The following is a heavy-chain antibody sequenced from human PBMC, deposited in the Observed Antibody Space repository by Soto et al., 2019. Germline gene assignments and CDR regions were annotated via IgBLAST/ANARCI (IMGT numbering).Heavy chain of an antibody. J-gene: IGHJ4*02. Sequence: PGGSLRLSCAASGFTFSSYGMHWVRQAPGKGLEWVAVIWYDGSNKYYADSVKGRFTISRDNSKNTLYLQMNSLRAEDTAVYYCARDGPHYYYDSSGYFDYWGQGTLVTVSS. D-gene: IGHD3-22*01. CDR2: IWYDGSNK. CDR3: ARDGPHYYYDSSGYFDY. CDR1: GFTFSSYG. V-gene: IGHV3-33*01.